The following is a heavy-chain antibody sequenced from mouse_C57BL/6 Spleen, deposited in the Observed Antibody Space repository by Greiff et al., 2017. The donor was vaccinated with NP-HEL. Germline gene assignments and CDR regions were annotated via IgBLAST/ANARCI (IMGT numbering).Heavy chain of an antibody. J-gene: IGHJ4*01. V-gene: IGHV1-64*01. CDR1: GYTFTSYW. D-gene: IGHD5-5*01. Sequence: VQLQQSGAELVKPGASVKLSCQASGYTFTSYWMHWVKQRPGQGLEWIGMIQPNSGSTNYNEKFKSKATLTVDKSSSTAYMQLSSLTSEDSAVYYCASQIYLYAMDYWGQGTSVTVSS. CDR3: ASQIYLYAMDY. CDR2: IQPNSGST.